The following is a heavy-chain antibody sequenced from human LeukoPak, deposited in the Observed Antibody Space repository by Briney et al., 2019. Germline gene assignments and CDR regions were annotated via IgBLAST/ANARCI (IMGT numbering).Heavy chain of an antibody. Sequence: PGGSLRLSCAASGFTFSSYAMQWVRQAPDKRLEYVSGMGGSGANTHYADSVKGRFTMSRDNSRDTLYLQMGSLRPEDTAVYYCARDGKAKNDYWGQETLVTVST. CDR2: MGGSGANT. CDR3: ARDGKAKNDY. CDR1: GFTFSSYA. D-gene: IGHD1-26*01. J-gene: IGHJ4*02. V-gene: IGHV3-64*02.